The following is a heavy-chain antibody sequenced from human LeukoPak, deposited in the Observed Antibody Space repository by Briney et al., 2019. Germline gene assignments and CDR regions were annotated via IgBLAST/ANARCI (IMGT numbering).Heavy chain of an antibody. Sequence: SVKVSCKASGGTFSSYAISWVRQAPGQGLEWMGRIIPILGIANYAQKFQGRVTITADKSTSTAYMELSSLRSEDTAVYYCARGGMTTVTTFDYWGQGTLVTVSS. CDR1: GGTFSSYA. D-gene: IGHD4-17*01. J-gene: IGHJ4*02. CDR3: ARGGMTTVTTFDY. V-gene: IGHV1-69*04. CDR2: IIPILGIA.